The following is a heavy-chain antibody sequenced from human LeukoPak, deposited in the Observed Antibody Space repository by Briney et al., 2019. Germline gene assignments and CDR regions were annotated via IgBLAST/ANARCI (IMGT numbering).Heavy chain of an antibody. D-gene: IGHD4-23*01. CDR2: ISSSSSYI. V-gene: IGHV3-21*01. J-gene: IGHJ4*02. Sequence: PGGSLRLSCAASGFTFSSYSMNWVRQAPGKGLEWVSSISSSSSYIYYADSVEGRFTISRDNAKNSLYLQMNSLRAEDTAVYYCARDRGNLHSYWGQGTLVTVSS. CDR1: GFTFSSYS. CDR3: ARDRGNLHSY.